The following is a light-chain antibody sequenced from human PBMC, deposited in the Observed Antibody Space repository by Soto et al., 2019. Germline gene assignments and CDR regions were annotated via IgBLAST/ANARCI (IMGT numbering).Light chain of an antibody. Sequence: QSVLTQPACVSVSPGQSITISCTGTSSDVGGYNYVSWYQQHPGKAPKLMIYEVSNRPSGVSNRFSGSKSGNTASLTISGLQAEDEADYYCSSYTSSSTLVFGTGTKVTVL. CDR3: SSYTSSSTLV. J-gene: IGLJ1*01. CDR1: SSDVGGYNY. V-gene: IGLV2-14*01. CDR2: EVS.